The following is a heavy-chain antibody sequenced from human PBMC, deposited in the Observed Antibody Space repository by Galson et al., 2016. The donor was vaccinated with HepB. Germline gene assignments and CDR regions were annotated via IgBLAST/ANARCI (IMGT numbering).Heavy chain of an antibody. CDR2: ISYDGNKQ. Sequence: SLRLSCAVSGFTFSSYAMHWVRQAPGKGLEWVAIISYDGNKQYNGDSVKGRFTISRDNSKNTLYLQMDSLRAEDTAVYYCARDRAGPGDILEVWGQGTTVTVSS. J-gene: IGHJ6*02. CDR1: GFTFSSYA. D-gene: IGHD3-9*01. V-gene: IGHV3-30-3*01. CDR3: ARDRAGPGDILEV.